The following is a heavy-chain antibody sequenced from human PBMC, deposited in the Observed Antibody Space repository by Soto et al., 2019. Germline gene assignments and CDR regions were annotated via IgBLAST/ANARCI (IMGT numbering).Heavy chain of an antibody. D-gene: IGHD5-18*01. J-gene: IGHJ6*02. Sequence: PGGSLRLSCAASGFTFRDYYMRWVRQAPGKGLEWVAVIWYDGSNKYYADSVKGRFTISRDNSKNTLYLQMNSLRAEDTAVYYCARKYSYGSYYGMDVWGQGTTVTVSS. CDR3: ARKYSYGSYYGMDV. CDR2: IWYDGSNK. CDR1: GFTFRDYY. V-gene: IGHV3-33*08.